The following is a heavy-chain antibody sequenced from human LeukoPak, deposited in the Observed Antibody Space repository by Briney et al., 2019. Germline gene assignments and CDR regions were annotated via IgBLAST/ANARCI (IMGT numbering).Heavy chain of an antibody. D-gene: IGHD3-16*01. CDR1: GFTFSSYW. V-gene: IGHV3-7*01. J-gene: IGHJ4*02. CDR2: IKQDGSEK. CDR3: ARLGMGYYFDY. Sequence: GGSLRLSCAASGFTFSSYWMSWVRQAPGKGLEWVANIKQDGSEKYYVDSVKGRFTIPRDNAKNSLYLQMNSLRAEDTAVYYCARLGMGYYFDYWGQGTLVTVSS.